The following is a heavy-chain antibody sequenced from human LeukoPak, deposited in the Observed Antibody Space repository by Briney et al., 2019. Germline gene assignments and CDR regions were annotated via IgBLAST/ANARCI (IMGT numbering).Heavy chain of an antibody. Sequence: ASVKVSCKASGGTFSSYAISWVRQAPGQGLEWMGWISAYNGNTNYAQKLQGRVTMTTDTSTSTAYMELRSLRSDDTAVYYCARGGEYSSSSTCHYWGQGTLVTVSS. J-gene: IGHJ4*02. D-gene: IGHD6-6*01. V-gene: IGHV1-18*01. CDR1: GGTFSSYA. CDR3: ARGGEYSSSSTCHY. CDR2: ISAYNGNT.